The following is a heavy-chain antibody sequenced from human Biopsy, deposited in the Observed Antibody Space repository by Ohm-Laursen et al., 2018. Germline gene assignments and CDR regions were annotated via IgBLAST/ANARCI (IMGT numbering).Heavy chain of an antibody. V-gene: IGHV1-69*10. J-gene: IGHJ5*01. CDR3: ARGEGSSRFDS. Sequence: GASVKVSCKASGDSFTSYAIGWVRQAPGQGLEWMGGIIPIPNVATYAQKFQGRITITADESTSTAYMELSSLTSDDTAVYFCARGEGSSRFDSWGHGTLVTVSS. CDR1: GDSFTSYA. CDR2: IIPIPNVA. D-gene: IGHD1-26*01.